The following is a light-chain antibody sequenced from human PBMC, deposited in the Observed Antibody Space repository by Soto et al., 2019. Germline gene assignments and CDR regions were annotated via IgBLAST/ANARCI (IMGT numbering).Light chain of an antibody. CDR2: GVT. CDR1: SSDIGGYLY. V-gene: IGLV2-8*01. Sequence: QSALTQPPSASGSPGQSVTISCTGNSSDIGGYLYVSWYQQHPGKAPKLMIYGVTKRPSGVPDRFSGSKSGNTASLTVSGLQAEDEADYYCSSYIGIGNSLVFGTGTKLTVL. CDR3: SSYIGIGNSLV. J-gene: IGLJ1*01.